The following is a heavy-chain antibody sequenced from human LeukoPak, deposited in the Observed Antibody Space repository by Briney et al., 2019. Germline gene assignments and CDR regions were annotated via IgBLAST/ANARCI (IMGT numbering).Heavy chain of an antibody. Sequence: PGGSLRLSCAASGLIFSNYWMTWVRQAPGKGLEWVANIKEDGSETYYVDSVKGRFTISRDNDKNTLYLQMNSLRAEDTAVYYCARAIRGYSYVLDYWAREPWSPSPQ. CDR3: ARAIRGYSYVLDY. CDR2: IKEDGSET. CDR1: GLIFSNYW. V-gene: IGHV3-7*03. D-gene: IGHD5-18*01. J-gene: IGHJ4*02.